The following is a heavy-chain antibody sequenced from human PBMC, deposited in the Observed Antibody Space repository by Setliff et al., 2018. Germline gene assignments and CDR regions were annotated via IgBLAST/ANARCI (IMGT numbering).Heavy chain of an antibody. V-gene: IGHV4-34*01. CDR2: IHYGGTT. Sequence: SETLSLTCTAYGGTFSDYYWTWIRQPPGKGLEWIGRIHYGGTTFYNPSLKSRVTISVDTSKNQFSLTLSSVTAADTAVYYCARTGTYRYFDYWGRGTLVTVSS. CDR1: GGTFSDYY. CDR3: ARTGTYRYFDY. J-gene: IGHJ4*02. D-gene: IGHD1-1*01.